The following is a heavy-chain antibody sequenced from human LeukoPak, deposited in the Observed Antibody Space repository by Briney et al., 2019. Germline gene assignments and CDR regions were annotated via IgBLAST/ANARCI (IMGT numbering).Heavy chain of an antibody. V-gene: IGHV3-23*01. CDR2: ISGSGGST. D-gene: IGHD3-3*01. CDR3: ATYYDFWSGYYMGDNFQY. J-gene: IGHJ1*01. Sequence: GGSLRLSCVASGFTFSAYAMSWVRQAPGKGLEWVSAISGSGGSTFYADSVKGRFTISRDNSKNTLYLQMNSLRAEDTAVYYCATYYDFWSGYYMGDNFQYWGQGTLVTVSS. CDR1: GFTFSAYA.